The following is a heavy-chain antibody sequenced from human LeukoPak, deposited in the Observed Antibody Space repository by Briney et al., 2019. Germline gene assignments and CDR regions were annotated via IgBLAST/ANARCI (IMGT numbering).Heavy chain of an antibody. J-gene: IGHJ3*02. Sequence: GGSLSLSCAASGFTFSSYEMNWVRQAPGKGLEGVSYISSSCSTIYYADSVKGRFTISRDNAKNSLYLQRNSLRAEDTAVYYCARDYDYVWGSYDHDAFDIWGQGTMVTVSS. CDR3: ARDYDYVWGSYDHDAFDI. V-gene: IGHV3-48*03. D-gene: IGHD3-16*01. CDR1: GFTFSSYE. CDR2: ISSSCSTI.